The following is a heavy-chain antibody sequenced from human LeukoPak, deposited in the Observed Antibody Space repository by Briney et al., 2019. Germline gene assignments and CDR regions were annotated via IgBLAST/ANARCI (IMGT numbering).Heavy chain of an antibody. CDR1: GGSISSYY. J-gene: IGHJ5*02. Sequence: SETLSLTCTVSGGSISSYYWSWIRQPPGKGLKWIGYIYYSGSTNYNPSLKSRVTISVDTSKNQSSLKLSSVTAADTAVYYCARGRNWFDPWGQGTLVTVSS. CDR3: ARGRNWFDP. V-gene: IGHV4-59*01. CDR2: IYYSGST.